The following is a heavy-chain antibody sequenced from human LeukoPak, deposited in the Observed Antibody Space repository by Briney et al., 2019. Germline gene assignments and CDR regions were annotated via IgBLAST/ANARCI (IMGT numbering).Heavy chain of an antibody. CDR2: IYTSGST. CDR1: GGSISSYY. V-gene: IGHV4-4*07. J-gene: IGHJ4*02. Sequence: SETLSLTCTVSGGSISSYYWTWIRQPAGKGLEWIGRIYTSGSTNYNPSLKSRVTMSVDTSRNQFSLRLSSVTAADTAVYYCAREGPSGDIDYWGQGTLVTVSS. D-gene: IGHD7-27*01. CDR3: AREGPSGDIDY.